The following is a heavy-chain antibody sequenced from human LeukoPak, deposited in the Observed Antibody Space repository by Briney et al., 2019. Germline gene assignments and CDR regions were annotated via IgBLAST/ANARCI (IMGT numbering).Heavy chain of an antibody. CDR2: IFNSGST. CDR3: ARGAHGGSSWYLDY. Sequence: SETLSLTCTVSGGSISSSNYYWGWIRQPPGKGLEWIGYIFNSGSTYYNPSLKSRVTISVDTSKNQFSLKLSSVTAADTAVYYCARGAHGGSSWYLDYWGQGTLVTVSS. J-gene: IGHJ4*02. CDR1: GGSISSSNYY. D-gene: IGHD6-13*01. V-gene: IGHV4-39*07.